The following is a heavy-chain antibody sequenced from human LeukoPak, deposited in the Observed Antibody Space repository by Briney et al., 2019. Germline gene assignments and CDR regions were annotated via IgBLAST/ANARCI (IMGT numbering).Heavy chain of an antibody. CDR1: GYSISSGYY. J-gene: IGHJ6*03. Sequence: PSETLSLTCTVSGYSISSGYYWGWIRQPPGKWLEWIGSIYHSGSTYYNPSLKSRVTISVDTSKNQFSLKLSSVTAADTAVYYCARGLESYYYYMDVWGKGTTVTISS. CDR3: ARGLESYYYYMDV. CDR2: IYHSGST. V-gene: IGHV4-38-2*02.